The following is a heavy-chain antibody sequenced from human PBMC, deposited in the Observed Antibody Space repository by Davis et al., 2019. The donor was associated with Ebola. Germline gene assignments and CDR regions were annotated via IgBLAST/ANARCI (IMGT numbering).Heavy chain of an antibody. CDR1: GGSISSSN. CDR3: ARDYFDY. Sequence: GGSLRLSCAVSGGSISSSNWWSWVRQAPGKGLEWVSSISSSSSYIYYADSVKGRFTISRDNAKNSLYLQMNSLRAEDTAVYYCARDYFDYWGQGTLVTVSS. J-gene: IGHJ4*02. V-gene: IGHV3-21*01. CDR2: ISSSSSYI.